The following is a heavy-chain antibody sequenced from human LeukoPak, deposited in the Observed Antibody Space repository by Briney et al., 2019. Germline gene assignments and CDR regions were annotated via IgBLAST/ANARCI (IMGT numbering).Heavy chain of an antibody. Sequence: GGSLRLSCAASGFTFSTYAMTWVRRAPGKGLEWVSGISSSGGSTYYADSVKGRFTISRDNSKNTLYLQMNSLRADDTAVYYCARGVYNLEYWGQGTLVTVSS. V-gene: IGHV3-23*01. CDR1: GFTFSTYA. D-gene: IGHD5/OR15-5a*01. CDR3: ARGVYNLEY. J-gene: IGHJ4*02. CDR2: ISSSGGST.